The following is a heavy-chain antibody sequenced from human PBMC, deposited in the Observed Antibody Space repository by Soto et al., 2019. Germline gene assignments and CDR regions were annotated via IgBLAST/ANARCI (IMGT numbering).Heavy chain of an antibody. Sequence: GGSLRLSCAVSGFTFITYSMNWVRQAPEKGLEWVSYISSSGSTIYYADSVKGRFTISRDNDKNSLYLQMNSLRPEDTAVYYCARDYYDSSGYYFAPDAFDIWGQGTMVTVSS. V-gene: IGHV3-48*01. D-gene: IGHD3-22*01. CDR1: GFTFITYS. CDR3: ARDYYDSSGYYFAPDAFDI. J-gene: IGHJ3*02. CDR2: ISSSGSTI.